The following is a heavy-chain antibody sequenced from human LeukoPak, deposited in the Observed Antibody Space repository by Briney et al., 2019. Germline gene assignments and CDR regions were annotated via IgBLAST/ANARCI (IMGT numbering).Heavy chain of an antibody. CDR2: RKQDGREK. D-gene: IGHD7-27*01. CDR3: GSCTRSGDSVY. CDR1: GFTFSSYW. Sequence: GGSLRLSCAASGFTFSSYWMSWARQAPGEGLEWVANRKQDGREKQYVDSVKGGFAISRDNDENSLYLQMNSLKADDTAVYYCGSCTRSGDSVYWGQGTLVTVSS. J-gene: IGHJ4*02. V-gene: IGHV3-7*02.